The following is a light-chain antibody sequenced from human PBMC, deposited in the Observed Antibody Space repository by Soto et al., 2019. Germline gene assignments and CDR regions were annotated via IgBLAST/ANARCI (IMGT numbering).Light chain of an antibody. CDR3: HQNYNAPIT. J-gene: IGKJ4*01. CDR2: AAS. CDR1: QSIRSY. Sequence: DIQMTQSPSSLSASVGDRVSITCRASQSIRSYLSWYQQKPGKAPKLLIYAASTLKSGVPSRFSGSGSGTDFTLTISSLQPEYFATYYCHQNYNAPITFGGGTKVDIK. V-gene: IGKV1-39*01.